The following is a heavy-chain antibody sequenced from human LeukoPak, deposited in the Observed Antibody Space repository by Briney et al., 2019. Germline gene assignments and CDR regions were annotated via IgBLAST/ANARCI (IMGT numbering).Heavy chain of an antibody. Sequence: GASVKVSCKASGGTFGSYAISWVRQAPGQGLEWMGGIIPIFGTANYAQKFQGRVTITTDESTSTAYMELSSLRSEDTAVYYCARSFRSYGYYYYYMDAWGKGTTVTVSS. CDR2: IIPIFGTA. D-gene: IGHD1-26*01. CDR3: ARSFRSYGYYYYYMDA. CDR1: GGTFGSYA. J-gene: IGHJ6*03. V-gene: IGHV1-69*05.